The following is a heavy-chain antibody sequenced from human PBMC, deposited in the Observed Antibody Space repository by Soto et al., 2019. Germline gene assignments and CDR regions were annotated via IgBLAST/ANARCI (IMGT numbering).Heavy chain of an antibody. J-gene: IGHJ6*02. CDR3: ARVSGYSGYDRVGYYYYGMDV. CDR1: GGSISSGGYY. CDR2: IYYSRST. D-gene: IGHD5-12*01. V-gene: IGHV4-31*03. Sequence: SETLSLTCTVSGGSISSGGYYWSWIRQHPGKGLEWIGYIYYSRSTYYNPSLKSRVTISVDTSKNQFSLKLSSVTAADTTVYYCARVSGYSGYDRVGYYYYGMDVWGQGTTVTVSS.